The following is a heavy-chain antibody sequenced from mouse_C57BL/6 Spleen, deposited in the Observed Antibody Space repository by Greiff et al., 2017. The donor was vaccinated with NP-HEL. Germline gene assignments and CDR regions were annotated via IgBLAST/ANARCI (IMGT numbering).Heavy chain of an antibody. CDR3: ARWGITTVVATDYYAMDY. J-gene: IGHJ4*01. Sequence: QVQLKQPGAELVKPGASVKMSCKASGYTFTSYWITWVKQRPGQGLEWIGDIYPGSGSTNYNEKFKSKATLTVDTSSSTAYMQLSSLTSEDSAVYYCARWGITTVVATDYYAMDYWGQGTSVTVSS. V-gene: IGHV1-55*01. CDR1: GYTFTSYW. D-gene: IGHD1-1*01. CDR2: IYPGSGST.